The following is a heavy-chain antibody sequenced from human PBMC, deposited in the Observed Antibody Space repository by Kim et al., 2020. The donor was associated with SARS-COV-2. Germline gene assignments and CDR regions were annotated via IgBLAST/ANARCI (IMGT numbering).Heavy chain of an antibody. Sequence: ASVKVSCKASGYTFTSYAMHWVRQAPGQRLEWMGWINAGNGNTKYSQKFQGRVTITRDTSASTAYMELSSLRSEDTAVYYCARVGSSSWFAKYYFDYWGQGTLVTVSS. CDR1: GYTFTSYA. D-gene: IGHD6-13*01. CDR2: INAGNGNT. V-gene: IGHV1-3*01. CDR3: ARVGSSSWFAKYYFDY. J-gene: IGHJ4*02.